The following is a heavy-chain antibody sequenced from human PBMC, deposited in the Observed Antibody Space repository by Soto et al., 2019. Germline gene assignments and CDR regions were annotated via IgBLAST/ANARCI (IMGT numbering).Heavy chain of an antibody. CDR2: ISDDGSTA. D-gene: IGHD1-1*01. J-gene: IGHJ4*02. V-gene: IGHV3-74*01. CDR3: ARGPRVSSTGTGAH. CDR1: GFTFSAYW. Sequence: GESLKISCAVSGFTFSAYWIHWVRQVPGKGLTWVSRISDDGSTATYADSVKGRFVISRDNAKNSLYLEMNTLRVDDSGLYYCARGPRVSSTGTGAHWGRGTLVTVYS.